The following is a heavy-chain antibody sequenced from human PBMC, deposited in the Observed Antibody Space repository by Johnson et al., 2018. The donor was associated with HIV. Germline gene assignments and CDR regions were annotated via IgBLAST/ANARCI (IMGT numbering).Heavy chain of an antibody. V-gene: IGHV3-48*03. Sequence: VQLVESGGGVVQPGGSLRLSCAASGLTLSRCDMHWVRQAPGKGLEWVSYISSTATNIDYADSVKGRFTISRDNAKNSLYLQMNSLRAEDTAVYYCATRDPTYRPGVFDIWGQGTMVTVSS. D-gene: IGHD2-8*01. CDR1: GLTLSRCD. CDR2: ISSTATNI. J-gene: IGHJ3*02. CDR3: ATRDPTYRPGVFDI.